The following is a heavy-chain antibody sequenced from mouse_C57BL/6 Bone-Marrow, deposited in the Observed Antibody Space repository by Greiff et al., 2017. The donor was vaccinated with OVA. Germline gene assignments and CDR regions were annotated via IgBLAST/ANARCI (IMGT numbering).Heavy chain of an antibody. V-gene: IGHV5-9-1*02. D-gene: IGHD1-1*01. CDR2: ISSGGDYI. Sequence: EVHLVESGAGLVKPGGSLKLSCAASGFTFSSYAMSWVRQTPEKRLEWVAYISSGGDYIYYADTVKGRFTISRDNARNTLYLQMSSLKSEDTAMYYCTRDRSPLYYYGSSYWYFDVWGTGTTVTVSS. CDR3: TRDRSPLYYYGSSYWYFDV. CDR1: GFTFSSYA. J-gene: IGHJ1*03.